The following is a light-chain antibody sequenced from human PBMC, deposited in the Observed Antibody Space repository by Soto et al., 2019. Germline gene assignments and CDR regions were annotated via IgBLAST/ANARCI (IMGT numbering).Light chain of an antibody. Sequence: EIVLTQSPGTLSLSPGERATLSCRASQSVSSSYLAWYQQKPGQAPRLLIYGASNGATGIPDRFSGSGSGTEFTLTISSLQSEDSAVYYCQQHNHWPTFGQGTKVDIK. CDR2: GAS. V-gene: IGKV3D-20*02. J-gene: IGKJ1*01. CDR1: QSVSSSY. CDR3: QQHNHWPT.